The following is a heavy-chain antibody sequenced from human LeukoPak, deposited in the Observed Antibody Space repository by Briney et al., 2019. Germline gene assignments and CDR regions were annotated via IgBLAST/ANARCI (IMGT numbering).Heavy chain of an antibody. D-gene: IGHD5-18*01. J-gene: IGHJ4*02. CDR1: GFTFSSYW. CDR3: AKDWIQFNRVFDCFDS. V-gene: IGHV3-74*01. Sequence: GGSLRLSCAASGFTFSSYWMHWVRQAPGKGLVWVATIGSTETFYADSVTGRFTISRDNSKNTVNLQMNRLRVEDTAIYYCAKDWIQFNRVFDCFDSWGQGTLVTVSS. CDR2: IGSTET.